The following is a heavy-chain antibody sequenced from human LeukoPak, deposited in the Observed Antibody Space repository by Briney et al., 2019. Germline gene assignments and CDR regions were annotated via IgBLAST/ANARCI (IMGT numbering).Heavy chain of an antibody. CDR3: ARFHINAIDP. V-gene: IGHV4-34*01. CDR1: GGSFSGYY. J-gene: IGHJ5*02. CDR2: INHSGST. Sequence: SETLSLTCAVYGGSFSGYYWSWIRQPPGKGLEWIGEINHSGSTNYSPSLKSRVTISVDTSKNQFSLKLSSVTAADTAVYYCARFHINAIDPWGQGTLVTVSS.